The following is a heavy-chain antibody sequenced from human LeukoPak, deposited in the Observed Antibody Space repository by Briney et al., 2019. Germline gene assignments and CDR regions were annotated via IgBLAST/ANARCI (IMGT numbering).Heavy chain of an antibody. CDR2: IYYSGST. Sequence: PSETLSLTCTVSGGSISSYYWSWIRQPPGKGLEWIGYIYYSGSTNYNPSLKSRVTISVDTSKNQSSLKLSSVTAADTAVYYCARVGATTFDYWGQGTLVTVSS. CDR1: GGSISSYY. CDR3: ARVGATTFDY. V-gene: IGHV4-59*01. J-gene: IGHJ4*02. D-gene: IGHD1-26*01.